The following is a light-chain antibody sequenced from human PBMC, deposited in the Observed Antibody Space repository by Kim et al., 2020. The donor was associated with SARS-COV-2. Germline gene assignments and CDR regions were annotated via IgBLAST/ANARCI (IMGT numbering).Light chain of an antibody. V-gene: IGLV3-19*01. J-gene: IGLJ3*02. Sequence: ALGQTVRITCQGDSLRNYYASWYQQKPGQAPVLVIYGRNNRPSGIPDRFSGSNSGNTASLTIAGAQADDEADYYCNSRDSSGSHLVFGGGTKVTVL. CDR3: NSRDSSGSHLV. CDR1: SLRNYY. CDR2: GRN.